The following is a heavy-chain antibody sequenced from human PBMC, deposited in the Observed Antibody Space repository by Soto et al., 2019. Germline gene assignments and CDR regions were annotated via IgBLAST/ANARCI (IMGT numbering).Heavy chain of an antibody. J-gene: IGHJ4*02. CDR1: GFTFSNAW. D-gene: IGHD3-3*01. CDR2: IKSKTDGGTT. V-gene: IGHV3-15*07. CDR3: TTGSDYDFWSGYYPPYDY. Sequence: LRLSCAASGFTFSNAWMNWVRQAPGKGLEWVGRIKSKTDGGTTDYAAPVKGRFTISRDDSKNTLYLQMNSLKTEDTAVYYCTTGSDYDFWSGYYPPYDYWGQGTLVTVS.